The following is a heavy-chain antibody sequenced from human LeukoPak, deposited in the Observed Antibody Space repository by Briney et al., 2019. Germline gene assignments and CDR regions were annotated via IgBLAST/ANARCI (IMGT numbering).Heavy chain of an antibody. J-gene: IGHJ4*02. CDR3: ARDSYCSGGRCYPPYYCDY. Sequence: PGGSLRLSCAVSGFTFSSYSMNWVRQAPGKGLEWVSSISGSSSYIYYADSVKGRFTVSRDNAKNSLFLQMNGLRAEDTAVYYCARDSYCSGGRCYPPYYCDYWGQGTLVTVSS. D-gene: IGHD2-15*01. CDR1: GFTFSSYS. CDR2: ISGSSSYI. V-gene: IGHV3-21*01.